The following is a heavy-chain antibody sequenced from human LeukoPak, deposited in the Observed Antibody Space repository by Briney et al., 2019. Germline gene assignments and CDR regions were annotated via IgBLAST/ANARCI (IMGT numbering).Heavy chain of an antibody. CDR1: GGSISSYY. J-gene: IGHJ4*02. D-gene: IGHD5-24*01. Sequence: SETLSLTCTVSGGSISSYYWTWIRQPAGKGLEWIGRFYSTGSTNYNPSLKSRVTMSVDTSKNQFSLKLSSVTAADTAVYYCARLRDGYNNLSPFDYWGQGTLVTVSS. V-gene: IGHV4-4*07. CDR2: FYSTGST. CDR3: ARLRDGYNNLSPFDY.